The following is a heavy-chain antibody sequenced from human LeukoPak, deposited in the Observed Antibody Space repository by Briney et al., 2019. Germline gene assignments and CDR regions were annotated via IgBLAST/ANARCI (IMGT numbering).Heavy chain of an antibody. D-gene: IGHD6-13*01. CDR1: GYTFTGYY. V-gene: IGHV1-2*04. CDR3: ARDRVAAAGQPYYYYYGMDV. J-gene: IGHJ6*02. Sequence: ASVKVSCKASGYTFTGYYMHWVRQAPGQGLEWMGWINPNSGGTNYAQKFQGWVTMTRDTSTSTVYMELSSLRSEDTAVYYCARDRVAAAGQPYYYYYGMDVWGQGTTVTVSS. CDR2: INPNSGGT.